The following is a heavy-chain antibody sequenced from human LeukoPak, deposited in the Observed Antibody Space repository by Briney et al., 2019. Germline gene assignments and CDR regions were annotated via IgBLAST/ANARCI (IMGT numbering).Heavy chain of an antibody. V-gene: IGHV4-34*01. CDR2: IDHSGNT. CDR1: GGSFSGHY. Sequence: SETLSLTCAVSGGSFSGHYWSWIRQSPGEGLEWIGEIDHSGNTNYNPSLKGRLTISVDTSKSQFSLRLSSVTAADTAVYYCARGRPWFDPWGQGTLVTVSS. J-gene: IGHJ5*02. CDR3: ARGRPWFDP.